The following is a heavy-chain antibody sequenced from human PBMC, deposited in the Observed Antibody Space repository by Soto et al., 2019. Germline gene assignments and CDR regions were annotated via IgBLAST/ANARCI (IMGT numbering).Heavy chain of an antibody. V-gene: IGHV4-59*01. Sequence: SETLSLTCTVSGGSISSYYWSWIRQPPGKGLEWIGYIYYSGSTNYNPSLKSRVTISVDTSKNQFSLKLSSVTAADTAVYYCARGTMVRGVRREFAPWGQGTLVTVSS. CDR3: ARGTMVRGVRREFAP. CDR2: IYYSGST. CDR1: GGSISSYY. D-gene: IGHD3-10*01. J-gene: IGHJ5*02.